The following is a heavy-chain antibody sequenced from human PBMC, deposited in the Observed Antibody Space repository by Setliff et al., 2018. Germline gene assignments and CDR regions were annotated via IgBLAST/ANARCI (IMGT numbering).Heavy chain of an antibody. CDR3: ARRNGEKLDP. Sequence: GESLKISCKGSGYTFTSYGISWVRQAPGQGLEWMGWISAYNGNTNYAQKLQGRVTMTTDTSTSTAYMQLRSLRSDDTAVYYCARRNGEKLDPWGQGTLVTVSS. J-gene: IGHJ5*02. CDR2: ISAYNGNT. V-gene: IGHV1-18*01. CDR1: GYTFTSYG.